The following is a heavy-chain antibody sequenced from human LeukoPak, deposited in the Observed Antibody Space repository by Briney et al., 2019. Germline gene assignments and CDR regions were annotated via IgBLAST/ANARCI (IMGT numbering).Heavy chain of an antibody. CDR3: VTAGGGYDFWSGYYV. Sequence: GSLRLSCSASGFTFSAYAMHWVRQAPGKGLEYVSAISPNGGSTYYADSVKGRFTISRDNSKNTLYLQTISLRAEDTAIYYCVTAGGGYDFWSGYYVWGQGTQVTVSS. CDR1: GFTFSAYA. V-gene: IGHV3-64*04. CDR2: ISPNGGST. D-gene: IGHD3-3*01. J-gene: IGHJ4*02.